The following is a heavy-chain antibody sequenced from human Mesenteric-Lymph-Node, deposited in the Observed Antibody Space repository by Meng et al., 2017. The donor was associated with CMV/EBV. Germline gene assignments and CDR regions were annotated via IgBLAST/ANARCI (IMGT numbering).Heavy chain of an antibody. CDR3: ATQRGSGTYFVGDKDYYSYFGMDV. D-gene: IGHD3-10*01. CDR2: INSVGSTT. V-gene: IGHV3-48*03. J-gene: IGHJ6*02. CDR1: GFIFYTYE. Sequence: GGSLRLSCAASGFIFYTYEMNWVRQAPGKGLEWISFINSVGSTTYYADSVKGRFTVSRDNAKNSLYLEMNSLRVEDTAVYYCATQRGSGTYFVGDKDYYSYFGMDVWGQGTTVTVSS.